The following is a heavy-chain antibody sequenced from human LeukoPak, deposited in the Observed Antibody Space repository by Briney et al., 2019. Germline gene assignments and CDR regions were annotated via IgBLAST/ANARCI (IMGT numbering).Heavy chain of an antibody. CDR2: IYSGGST. J-gene: IGHJ4*02. D-gene: IGHD3-9*01. CDR1: GFTVSSNY. CDR3: ARDDILTGYRDY. Sequence: QPGGSLRLSFAASGFTVSSNYMSWVRQAPGKGLEWVSVIYSGGSTYYADSVKGRLTISRDNSKNTLYLQMNSLRAEDTAVYYCARDDILTGYRDYWGQGTLVTVSS. V-gene: IGHV3-53*01.